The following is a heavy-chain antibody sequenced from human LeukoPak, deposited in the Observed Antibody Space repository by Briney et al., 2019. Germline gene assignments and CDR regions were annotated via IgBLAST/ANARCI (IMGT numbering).Heavy chain of an antibody. CDR2: IKQDGSEK. J-gene: IGHJ4*02. CDR3: ARGEGVRRPYYFDY. V-gene: IGHV3-7*01. D-gene: IGHD3-10*01. Sequence: PGGSLRLSCAASGFTFSSYWMSWVRQAPGKGLEWVANIKQDGSEKYYVDSVKGRFTISRDNAKNSLYLQMNSLRAEDTAVYYCARGEGVRRPYYFDYWGQGTLVTVSS. CDR1: GFTFSSYW.